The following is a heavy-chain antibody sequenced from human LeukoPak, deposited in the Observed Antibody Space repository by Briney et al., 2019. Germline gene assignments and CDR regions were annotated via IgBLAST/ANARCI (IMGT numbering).Heavy chain of an antibody. CDR3: ATKWLQNYYYYYMDV. V-gene: IGHV4-34*01. D-gene: IGHD5-24*01. CDR1: GGSFSGYY. J-gene: IGHJ6*03. CDR2: INHSGST. Sequence: SETLSLTCAVYGGSFSGYYWSWIRQPPGEGLEWIGEINHSGSTNYNPSLKSRVTISVDTSKNQFSLKLSSVTAADTAVYYCATKWLQNYYYYYMDVWGIGTTVTVSS.